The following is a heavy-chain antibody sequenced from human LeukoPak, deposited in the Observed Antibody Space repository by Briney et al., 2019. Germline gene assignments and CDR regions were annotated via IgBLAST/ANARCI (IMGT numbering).Heavy chain of an antibody. CDR2: INHSGST. CDR3: ARLGYCSGGSCLDV. D-gene: IGHD2-15*01. J-gene: IGHJ6*04. Sequence: PSETLSLTCVVYGGSFSGYYWSWIRQPPGKGLEWIGEINHSGSTNYNPSLKSRVTISVDTSKNQFSLKLSSVTAADTAVYYCARLGYCSGGSCLDVWGKGTTVTISS. V-gene: IGHV4-34*01. CDR1: GGSFSGYY.